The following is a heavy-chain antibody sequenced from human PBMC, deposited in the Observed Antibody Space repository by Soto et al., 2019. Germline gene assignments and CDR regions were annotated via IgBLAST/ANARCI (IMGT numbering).Heavy chain of an antibody. CDR2: ITSDTKTI. CDR1: GFRFSIYS. J-gene: IGHJ4*02. Sequence: GGSLRLSCAASGFRFSIYSMNWVRQAPGKGLEWSAYITSDTKTIKYADSVRGRFTISRDNGKNSVYLQMNSLRDEDTAVYYCARSVEGHFDYWGQGTVVTVSS. CDR3: ARSVEGHFDY. D-gene: IGHD6-19*01. V-gene: IGHV3-48*02.